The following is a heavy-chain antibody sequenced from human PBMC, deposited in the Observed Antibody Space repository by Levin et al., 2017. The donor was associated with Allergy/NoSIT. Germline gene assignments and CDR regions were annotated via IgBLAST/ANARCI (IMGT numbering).Heavy chain of an antibody. J-gene: IGHJ6*03. CDR2: IYYSGST. Sequence: PSETLSLTCTVSGGSISSYYWSWIRQPPGKGLEWIGYIYYSGSTNYNPSLKSRVTISVDTSKNQFSLKLSSVTAADTAVYYCARGSHYYYYYMDVWGKGTTVTVSS. V-gene: IGHV4-59*08. CDR3: ARGSHYYYYYMDV. CDR1: GGSISSYY.